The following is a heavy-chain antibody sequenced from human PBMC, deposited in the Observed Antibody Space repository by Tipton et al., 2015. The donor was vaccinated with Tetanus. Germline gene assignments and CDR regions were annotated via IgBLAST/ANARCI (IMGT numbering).Heavy chain of an antibody. Sequence: SLRLSCAASGFTFSSYGMHWVRQAPGKGLEWAAVISYDGSNKYYADSVKGRFTISRDNSKNTLYLQMNSLRAEDTAVYYCAKRGGQSAYYYYGMDVWGQGTTVTVSS. D-gene: IGHD3-10*01. CDR2: ISYDGSNK. J-gene: IGHJ6*02. V-gene: IGHV3-30*18. CDR1: GFTFSSYG. CDR3: AKRGGQSAYYYYGMDV.